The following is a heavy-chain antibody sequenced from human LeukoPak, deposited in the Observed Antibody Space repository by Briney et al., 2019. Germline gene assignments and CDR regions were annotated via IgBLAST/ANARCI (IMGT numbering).Heavy chain of an antibody. CDR3: ASTLTTEIYFDY. J-gene: IGHJ4*02. D-gene: IGHD4-11*01. V-gene: IGHV4-39*07. CDR1: GGSISSSSYY. CDR2: IYASGGT. Sequence: SETLSLTCTVSGGSISSSSYYWGWIRQPPGKGLEWIGRIYASGGTNYNLSLKSRVTISVDTSKNQFSLRLSSVTAADTAVYYCASTLTTEIYFDYWGQGTLVTVSS.